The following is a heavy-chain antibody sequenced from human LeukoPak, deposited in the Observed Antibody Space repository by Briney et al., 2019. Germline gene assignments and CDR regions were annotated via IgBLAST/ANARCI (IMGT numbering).Heavy chain of an antibody. CDR2: INPNSGGT. V-gene: IGHV1-2*02. J-gene: IGHJ4*02. CDR3: ARDRSRGGNYYFDY. D-gene: IGHD4-23*01. CDR1: GYTFTGYY. Sequence: ASVKVSCKTSGYTFTGYYMHWVRQAPGQGLGWMGWINPNSGGTNYAQKFQGRVTMTRDTSISTAYMELRSLRSDDTAVYYCARDRSRGGNYYFDYWGQGTLVTVSS.